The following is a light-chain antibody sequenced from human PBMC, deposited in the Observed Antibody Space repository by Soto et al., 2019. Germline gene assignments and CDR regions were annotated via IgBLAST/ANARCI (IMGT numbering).Light chain of an antibody. J-gene: IGLJ2*01. CDR2: EVS. Sequence: QSALTQPPSASVSPGQSVTISCTGTSNDVGNYNYVSWYQQHPGKAPKVLISEVSKRPSGVPDRFSGSKSGNMASLTVSGLQAEDEADYYCSSYSGTNNLRIFGGGTKLTVL. CDR3: SSYSGTNNLRI. CDR1: SNDVGNYNY. V-gene: IGLV2-8*01.